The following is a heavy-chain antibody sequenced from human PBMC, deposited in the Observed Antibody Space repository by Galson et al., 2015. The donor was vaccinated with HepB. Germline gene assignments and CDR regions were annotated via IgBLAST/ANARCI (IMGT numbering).Heavy chain of an antibody. J-gene: IGHJ6*03. V-gene: IGHV5-51*01. D-gene: IGHD2-2*02. CDR2: IYPGDSDT. Sequence: QSGAEVKKPGESLKISCKGSGYSFTSYWIGWVRQMPGKGLEWMGIIYPGDSDTRYSPSFQGQVTISADKSISTAYLQWSSLKASDTAMYYCALSTRYQLLYSHYYYYMDVWGKGTTVAVSS. CDR3: ALSTRYQLLYSHYYYYMDV. CDR1: GYSFTSYW.